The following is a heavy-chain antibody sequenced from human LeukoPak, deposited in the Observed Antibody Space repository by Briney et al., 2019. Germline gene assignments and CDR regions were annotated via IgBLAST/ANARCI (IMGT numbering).Heavy chain of an antibody. J-gene: IGHJ4*02. Sequence: ASVTVSCTASGYTFTSYYMHWVRQAPGQGLEWMGIINPSGGSTSYAQKFQGRVTMTRDTSTSTVYMELSSLRSEDTAVYYCAREVQLYSGSYLRFDYWGQGTLVTVSS. CDR3: AREVQLYSGSYLRFDY. V-gene: IGHV1-46*01. D-gene: IGHD1-26*01. CDR2: INPSGGST. CDR1: GYTFTSYY.